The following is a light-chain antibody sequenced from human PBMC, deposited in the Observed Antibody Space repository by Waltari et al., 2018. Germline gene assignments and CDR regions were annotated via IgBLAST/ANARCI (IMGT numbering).Light chain of an antibody. V-gene: IGKV4-1*01. CDR1: QYISDY. Sequence: DIQMSQSPSSLSASVGDRVTITCRASQYISDYLHWYQQKPGQPPKLLIYWASTRESGVPDRFSGSGSGTDFTLTISSLQAEDVAVYYCQQYYSTPFTFGPGTKWISN. CDR3: QQYYSTPFT. J-gene: IGKJ3*01. CDR2: WAS.